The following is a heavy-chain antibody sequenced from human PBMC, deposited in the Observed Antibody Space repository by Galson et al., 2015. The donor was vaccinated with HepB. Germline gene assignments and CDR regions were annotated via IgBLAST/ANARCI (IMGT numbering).Heavy chain of an antibody. V-gene: IGHV3-7*03. Sequence: SLRLSCAASGFTFSSFSMNWVRQAPGRGLEWVAKVNQDGSLEYYVDSLKGRFTISRDNAKNSLYLQMNSLRADDTAVYYCARGIGSSGYPIAYWGQGTRVSVSS. J-gene: IGHJ4*02. CDR2: VNQDGSLE. CDR3: ARGIGSSGYPIAY. CDR1: GFTFSSFS. D-gene: IGHD3-22*01.